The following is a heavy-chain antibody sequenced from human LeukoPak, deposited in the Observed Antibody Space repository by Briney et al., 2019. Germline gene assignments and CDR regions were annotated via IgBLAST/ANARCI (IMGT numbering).Heavy chain of an antibody. CDR3: AKAVSQVLWFGGPYYYYMDV. Sequence: SETLSLTCAVSGGSISSSNWWSWVRQPPGKGLEWIGEIYHSGSTNYNPSLKSRVTISVDKSKNQFSLKLSSVTAADTAVYYCAKAVSQVLWFGGPYYYYMDVWGKGTTVTISS. CDR1: GGSISSSNW. D-gene: IGHD3-10*01. J-gene: IGHJ6*03. CDR2: IYHSGST. V-gene: IGHV4-4*02.